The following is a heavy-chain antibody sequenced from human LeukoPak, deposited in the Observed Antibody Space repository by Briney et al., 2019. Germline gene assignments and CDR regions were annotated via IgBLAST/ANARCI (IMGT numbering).Heavy chain of an antibody. CDR2: IGSIGGST. CDR1: GFNFNSAA. D-gene: IGHD2-15*01. Sequence: GGSLRLSCAASGFNFNSAAMTWVRQVAGKGLEWVSLIGSIGGSTYYADSVKGRFTISRDNSKNTLSLQMNSLKVEDTAIYYCARAQDYCSGSTCYGYFQYWGQGTLVTVSS. CDR3: ARAQDYCSGSTCYGYFQY. V-gene: IGHV3-23*01. J-gene: IGHJ1*01.